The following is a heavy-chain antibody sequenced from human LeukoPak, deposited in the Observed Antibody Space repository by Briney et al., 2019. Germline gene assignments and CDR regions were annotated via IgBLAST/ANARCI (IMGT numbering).Heavy chain of an antibody. CDR2: IYYSGST. J-gene: IGHJ4*02. D-gene: IGHD3-3*01. CDR1: GGSISSSSYY. Sequence: SETLSLTCTVSGGSISSSSYYWGWIRQPPGKGLEWIGSIYYSGSTYYNPSLKSRVTISVDTSKNQFSLKLSSVTAADTAVYYCARRYDFWSGYFYYFDYWGLGTLVTVSS. CDR3: ARRYDFWSGYFYYFDY. V-gene: IGHV4-39*01.